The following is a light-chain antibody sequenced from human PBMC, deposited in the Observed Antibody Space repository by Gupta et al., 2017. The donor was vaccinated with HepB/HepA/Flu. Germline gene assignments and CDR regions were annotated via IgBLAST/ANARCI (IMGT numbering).Light chain of an antibody. CDR1: QSILNRSNNKNY. Sequence: DIVMTQSPDSLAVSLGERATINCKSSQSILNRSNNKNYLAWYQQKPGQPPKLLIYWTSTRELGVPDRFSGSGSGTDFTLTISSLQAEDVAVYYCQQYYSSLLTFGGGTKVEIK. V-gene: IGKV4-1*01. CDR3: QQYYSSLLT. CDR2: WTS. J-gene: IGKJ4*01.